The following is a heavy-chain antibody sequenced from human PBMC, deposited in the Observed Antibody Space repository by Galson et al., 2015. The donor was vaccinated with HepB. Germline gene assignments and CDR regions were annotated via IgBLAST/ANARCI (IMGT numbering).Heavy chain of an antibody. CDR3: AKSGGTTPIDY. Sequence: SLRLSCAASGFTFSSYGMHWVRQAPGKGLEWVAVISYDGSNKYYADSVKGRFTISRDNSKNTLYLQMNSLRAEDTAVYYCAKSGGTTPIDYWGQGTLVTVSS. V-gene: IGHV3-30*18. CDR1: GFTFSSYG. CDR2: ISYDGSNK. J-gene: IGHJ4*02. D-gene: IGHD4-23*01.